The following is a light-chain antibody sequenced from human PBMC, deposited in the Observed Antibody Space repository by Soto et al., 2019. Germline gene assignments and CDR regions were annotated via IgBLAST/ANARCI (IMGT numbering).Light chain of an antibody. CDR1: TGAVTSGHY. V-gene: IGLV7-46*01. CDR2: DTK. Sequence: QAVVTQEPSLTVSPGETVTLTCGSSTGAVTSGHYPYWFQQKPGQAPRTLIYDTKNKHSWTPARFSGSLLGGKAALTLSGAQPEDEAECYCLLSYSGPRVFGGGTKLTVL. CDR3: LLSYSGPRV. J-gene: IGLJ3*02.